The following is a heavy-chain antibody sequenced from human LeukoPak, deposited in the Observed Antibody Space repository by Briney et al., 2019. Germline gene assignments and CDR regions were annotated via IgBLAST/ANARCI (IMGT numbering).Heavy chain of an antibody. D-gene: IGHD4-17*01. Sequence: GGSLRLSCAASGFTFSSYAMSWVRQAPGKGLEWVSAISGSGGSTYYADSVKGWFTISRDNSKNTLYLQMNSLRAEDTAVYYCAKDYGDYGISAYWGQGTLVTVSS. V-gene: IGHV3-23*01. CDR2: ISGSGGST. CDR3: AKDYGDYGISAY. J-gene: IGHJ4*02. CDR1: GFTFSSYA.